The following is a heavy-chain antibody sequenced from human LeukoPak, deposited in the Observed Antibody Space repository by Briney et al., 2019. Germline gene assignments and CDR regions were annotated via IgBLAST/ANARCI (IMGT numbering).Heavy chain of an antibody. D-gene: IGHD4-17*01. V-gene: IGHV3-30*04. J-gene: IGHJ4*02. CDR2: ISYDGSNK. CDR3: ARDRYGDYGDFDY. Sequence: GGSLRLSCAASGFTFSSYAMHWVRQAPGKGLEWVAVISYDGSNKYYADSVKGRFTISRDNSKNTLYLQMNSLRAEDTAVYYCARDRYGDYGDFDYRGQGTLVTVSS. CDR1: GFTFSSYA.